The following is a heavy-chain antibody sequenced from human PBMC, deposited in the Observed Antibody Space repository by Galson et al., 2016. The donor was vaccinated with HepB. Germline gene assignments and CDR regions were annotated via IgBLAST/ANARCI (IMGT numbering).Heavy chain of an antibody. CDR2: IYPGGGT. V-gene: IGHV3-66*01. CDR3: ARDPPGSTMGDAFDI. CDR1: GFSVIYNS. Sequence: SLRLSCAVSGFSVIYNSMNWVRQAPGKGLEWVSVIYPGGGTKYADSVKDRFTLSTDNSKNTLYLQMNSLRAEDTAVYFCARDPPGSTMGDAFDIWGQGTMVTVSS. D-gene: IGHD3-10*01. J-gene: IGHJ3*02.